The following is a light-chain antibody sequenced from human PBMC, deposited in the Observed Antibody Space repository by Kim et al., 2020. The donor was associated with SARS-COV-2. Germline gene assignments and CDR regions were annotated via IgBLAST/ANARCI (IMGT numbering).Light chain of an antibody. Sequence: DIQMTQSPSTLSASVGDRVTITCRASQSISSWLAWYQQKPGKAPNLLIYKASSLESGVPSRFSGSGSGTEFTLTLSSLQPDDFATYYCQQYNSSPYTFGQGTKLEI. CDR3: QQYNSSPYT. CDR1: QSISSW. V-gene: IGKV1-5*03. J-gene: IGKJ2*01. CDR2: KAS.